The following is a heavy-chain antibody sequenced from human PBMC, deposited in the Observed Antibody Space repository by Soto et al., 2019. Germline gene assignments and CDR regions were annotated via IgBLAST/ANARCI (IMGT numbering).Heavy chain of an antibody. Sequence: EVQLLGSGGGLVQPGGSLRLSCVGSGFTFSTYWMNWVRQPPGKGLEWVANINPDGNVGTNVDSVRGRFTTSRDNAKNSLYLQMNSLRADDTAVYFCAGWGGHDYNYWGQGIMVTVSS. CDR1: GFTFSTYW. V-gene: IGHV3-7*03. CDR2: INPDGNVG. D-gene: IGHD4-4*01. CDR3: AGWGGHDYNY. J-gene: IGHJ4*02.